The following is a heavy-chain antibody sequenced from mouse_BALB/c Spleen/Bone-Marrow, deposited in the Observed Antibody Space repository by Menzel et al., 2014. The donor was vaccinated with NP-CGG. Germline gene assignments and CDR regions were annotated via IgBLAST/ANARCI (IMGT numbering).Heavy chain of an antibody. CDR1: GFTFSSFG. D-gene: IGHD1-1*01. V-gene: IGHV5-17*02. J-gene: IGHJ2*01. CDR2: ISSGSSTI. Sequence: EVKLMDSGGGLVQPGGSRKLSCAASGFTFSSFGMHWVRRAPEKGLEWVAYISSGSSTIYYADTVMGRLTTSRDNPKNTLFLQMTSLRSEDTAMYYCARSGSSSGYFDYWGQGTTLTVSS. CDR3: ARSGSSSGYFDY.